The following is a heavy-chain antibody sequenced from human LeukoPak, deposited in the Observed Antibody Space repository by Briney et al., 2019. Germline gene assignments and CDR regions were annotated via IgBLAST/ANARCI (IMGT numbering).Heavy chain of an antibody. CDR2: INPNGGST. D-gene: IGHD3-10*01. Sequence: ASVKVSCKASGHTFTSYYMHWVRQAPGQGLEWMGIINPNGGSTTYAQNFQGRVTMTRDTSTSTVYMELSSLTSEDTAVYYCARRRGSGSEFDYWGQGTLVTVSS. CDR1: GHTFTSYY. V-gene: IGHV1-46*01. J-gene: IGHJ4*02. CDR3: ARRRGSGSEFDY.